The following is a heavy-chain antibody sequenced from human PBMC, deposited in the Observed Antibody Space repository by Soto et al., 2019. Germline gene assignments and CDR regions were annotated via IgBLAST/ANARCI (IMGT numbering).Heavy chain of an antibody. Sequence: EEQLLESGGGLVRPGGSLRLSCAASAFTFRSYAMSWVRQAPGKGLEWVSAITASADTTYYADSVKGRFTISRDNSKNTLSLRMNSRRAEDTAVYYCAKVRPLRDCTSTSCLGAVDIWGQGTMVTVS. V-gene: IGHV3-23*01. CDR2: ITASADTT. D-gene: IGHD2-2*01. J-gene: IGHJ3*02. CDR1: AFTFRSYA. CDR3: AKVRPLRDCTSTSCLGAVDI.